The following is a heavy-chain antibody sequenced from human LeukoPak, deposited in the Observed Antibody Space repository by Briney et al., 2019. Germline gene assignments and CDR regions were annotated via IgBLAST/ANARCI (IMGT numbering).Heavy chain of an antibody. V-gene: IGHV3-74*01. J-gene: IGHJ4*02. CDR1: GFTFSRNW. D-gene: IGHD5-18*01. CDR3: AGGYSYGYYYFDY. CDR2: INSGGSRT. Sequence: GGSLRLSCAASGFTFSRNWMHWVRQAPGKGLVWVSGINSGGSRTNYADSVKGRFTISRDNAKNTLYLQMNSLRVEDTAVYYCAGGYSYGYYYFDYWGQGTLVTVSS.